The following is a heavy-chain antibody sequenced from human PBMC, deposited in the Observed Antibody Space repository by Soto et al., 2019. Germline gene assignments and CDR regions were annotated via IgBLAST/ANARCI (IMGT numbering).Heavy chain of an antibody. D-gene: IGHD6-13*01. J-gene: IGHJ4*02. Sequence: HPGGSLRLSCAASGFTFSSYWMSWVRQAPGKGLEWVANIKQDGSEKYYVDSVKGRFTISRDNAKNSLYLQMNSLRAEDTAVYYCARDVRIAAADPPPDRNDYWGQGTLVTVSS. CDR1: GFTFSSYW. V-gene: IGHV3-7*01. CDR2: IKQDGSEK. CDR3: ARDVRIAAADPPPDRNDY.